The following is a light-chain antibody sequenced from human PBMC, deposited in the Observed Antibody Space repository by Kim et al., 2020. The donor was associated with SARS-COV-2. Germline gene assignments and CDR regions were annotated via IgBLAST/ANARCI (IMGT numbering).Light chain of an antibody. Sequence: RVTISCSVSSSNSESNTVNWYQQQLPGTAPKLLIFSNHYRPSGVPDRFSGSKSGTSGYLAITGLQSEDEAHYYCASWDDNLNGWVFGGGTKLTVL. V-gene: IGLV1-44*01. CDR3: ASWDDNLNGWV. CDR1: SSNSESNT. CDR2: SNH. J-gene: IGLJ3*02.